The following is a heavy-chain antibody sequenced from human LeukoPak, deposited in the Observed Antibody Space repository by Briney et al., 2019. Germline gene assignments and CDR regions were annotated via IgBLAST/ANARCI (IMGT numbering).Heavy chain of an antibody. CDR2: IYYSGST. CDR1: GGSISSYY. Sequence: SETLSLTCTVSGGSISSYYWSWIRQPPGKGLEWIGYIYYSGSTNYNPSLKGRVTISVDTSKSQFSLKLTSVTAADTAVYYCARRRYTSGYLDYWGQGTLVTVSS. J-gene: IGHJ4*02. CDR3: ARRRYTSGYLDY. V-gene: IGHV4-59*08. D-gene: IGHD3-22*01.